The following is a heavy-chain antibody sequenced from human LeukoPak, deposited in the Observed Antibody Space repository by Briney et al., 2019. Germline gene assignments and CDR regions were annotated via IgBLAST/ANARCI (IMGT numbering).Heavy chain of an antibody. CDR3: ATQRGSYLWGTDFDY. CDR1: GYTFTGYY. Sequence: ASVKVSCKASGYTFTGYYTHWVRQAPGQGLEWMGWINPNSGDTKYAQKFQGRVTMTRDTSISTAYMELSRLRSDDTAVYYCATQRGSYLWGTDFDYWGQGTLVTVSS. D-gene: IGHD3-16*01. V-gene: IGHV1-2*02. J-gene: IGHJ4*02. CDR2: INPNSGDT.